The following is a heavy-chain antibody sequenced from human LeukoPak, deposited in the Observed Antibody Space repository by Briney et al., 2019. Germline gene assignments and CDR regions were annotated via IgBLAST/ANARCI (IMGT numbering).Heavy chain of an antibody. CDR2: IKQDGSEK. J-gene: IGHJ5*02. CDR1: GFTFRNSW. Sequence: GGSLRLSCAASGFTFRNSWMTWVRQAPGKGLEWVANIKQDGSEKYYVDSVKGRFTISRDNAKNLLYLQMNSLRAEDTAVYYCARYASRFDPWGQGTLVTVSS. V-gene: IGHV3-7*01. CDR3: ARYASRFDP. D-gene: IGHD2-8*01.